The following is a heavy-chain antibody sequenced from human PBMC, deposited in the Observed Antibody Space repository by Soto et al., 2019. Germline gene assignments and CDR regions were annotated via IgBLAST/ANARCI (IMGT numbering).Heavy chain of an antibody. CDR3: ARERREKIHDGYDIDY. Sequence: PSETLSLTCTVSGGSISSGDYYWSWIRQPPGKGLEWIGYIFYSGTTYYNPSLKSRVTISVDTSKNQFSLKVTSMTAADTAVYYCARERREKIHDGYDIDYWGQGTLVTVSS. CDR1: GGSISSGDYY. J-gene: IGHJ4*02. V-gene: IGHV4-30-4*01. CDR2: IFYSGTT. D-gene: IGHD5-12*01.